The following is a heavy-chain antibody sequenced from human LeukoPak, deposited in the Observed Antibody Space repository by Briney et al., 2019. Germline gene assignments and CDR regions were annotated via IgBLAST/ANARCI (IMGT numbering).Heavy chain of an antibody. CDR1: GGSISSYY. V-gene: IGHV4-59*08. CDR2: IYYSGST. D-gene: IGHD3-10*01. J-gene: IGHJ4*02. CDR3: ARHVPSPLLWFGESTYYFDY. Sequence: SETLSLTCTVSGGSISSYYWSWIRQPPGKGLEWIGYIYYSGSTNYNPSLKSRVTISVDTSKNQFSLKLSSVTAADTAVYYCARHVPSPLLWFGESTYYFDYWGQGTLVTVSS.